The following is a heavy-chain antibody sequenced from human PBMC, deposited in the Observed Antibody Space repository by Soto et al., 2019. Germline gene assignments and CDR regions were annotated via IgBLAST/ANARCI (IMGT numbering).Heavy chain of an antibody. CDR2: IGTAGDT. CDR1: GFTFSSYD. D-gene: IGHD4-17*01. Sequence: LRLSCAASGFTFSSYDMHWVRQATGKGLEWVSAIGTAGDTYYPGSVKGRFTISRENAKNSLYLQMNSLRAGDTAVYYCARVSPGYCDYALDIWGQGTMVTISS. J-gene: IGHJ3*02. V-gene: IGHV3-13*01. CDR3: ARVSPGYCDYALDI.